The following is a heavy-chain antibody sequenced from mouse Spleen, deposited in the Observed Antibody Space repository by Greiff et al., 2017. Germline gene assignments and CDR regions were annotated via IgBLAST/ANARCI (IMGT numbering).Heavy chain of an antibody. CDR1: GYTFTSYD. Sequence: VQLQQPGPELVKPGASVKLSCKASGYTFTSYDINWVKQRPGQGLEWIGWIYPRAGSTKYNEKFKGKATLTVDTSSSTAYMELHSLTSEDSAVYFCACSSGYWGQGTTLTVSS. CDR3: ACSSGY. V-gene: IGHV1-85*01. J-gene: IGHJ2*01. D-gene: IGHD3-1*01. CDR2: IYPRAGST.